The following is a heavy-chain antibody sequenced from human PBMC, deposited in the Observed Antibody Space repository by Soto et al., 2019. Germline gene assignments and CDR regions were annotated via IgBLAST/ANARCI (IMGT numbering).Heavy chain of an antibody. D-gene: IGHD3-10*01. CDR1: GYTFTSYG. V-gene: IGHV1-18*01. CDR2: ISAYNGNT. J-gene: IGHJ6*02. Sequence: ASVKVSCKASGYTFTSYGISWVRQAPGQGLEWMGWISAYNGNTNYAQKLQGRVTMTTDTSTSTAYMELRSLRSDDTAVYYCATFRGYYGSGSYYMNYGMDVWGQGTTVTVSS. CDR3: ATFRGYYGSGSYYMNYGMDV.